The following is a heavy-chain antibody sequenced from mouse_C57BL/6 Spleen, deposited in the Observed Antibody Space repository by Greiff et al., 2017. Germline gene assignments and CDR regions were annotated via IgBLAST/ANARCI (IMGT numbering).Heavy chain of an antibody. Sequence: VKLMESGPELVKPGASVKISCKASGYAFSSSWMNWVKQRPGKGLEWIGRIYPGEGDTNYNGKFKGKATLTADKSSSTAYMQLSSLTSEDSAVYFCARSLGEYFDYWGQGTTLTVSS. CDR2: IYPGEGDT. CDR1: GYAFSSSW. V-gene: IGHV1-82*01. J-gene: IGHJ2*01. D-gene: IGHD2-10*02. CDR3: ARSLGEYFDY.